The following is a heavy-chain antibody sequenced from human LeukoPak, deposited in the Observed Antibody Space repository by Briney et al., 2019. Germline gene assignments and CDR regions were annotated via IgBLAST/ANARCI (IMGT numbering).Heavy chain of an antibody. Sequence: GGSLRLSCAASGFTFSSYAMHWVRQAPGKGLEWVAVISYDGSNKYYADSVKGRFTISRDNSKNTLYLQMNSLRAEDTAVYYCARVSRGWELLDYFDYWGQGTLVTVSS. J-gene: IGHJ4*02. CDR1: GFTFSSYA. V-gene: IGHV3-30-3*01. CDR2: ISYDGSNK. CDR3: ARVSRGWELLDYFDY. D-gene: IGHD1-26*01.